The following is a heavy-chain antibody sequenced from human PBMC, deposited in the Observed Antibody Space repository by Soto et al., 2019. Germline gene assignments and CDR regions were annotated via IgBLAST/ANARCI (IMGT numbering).Heavy chain of an antibody. J-gene: IGHJ2*01. Sequence: QLQLQESGPGLVKPSETLSLTCTVSGGSISSSSYYWGWIRQPPGKGLEWIGSIYYSGSTYYNPSLKSRVTISVDTSKNQFSLKLSSVTAADTAVYYCARHDSSGWYPLWYFDLWGRGTLVTVSS. CDR2: IYYSGST. V-gene: IGHV4-39*01. D-gene: IGHD6-19*01. CDR3: ARHDSSGWYPLWYFDL. CDR1: GGSISSSSYY.